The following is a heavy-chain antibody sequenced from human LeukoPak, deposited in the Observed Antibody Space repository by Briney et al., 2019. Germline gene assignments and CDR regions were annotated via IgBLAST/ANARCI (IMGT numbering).Heavy chain of an antibody. Sequence: PSETLSLTCAVYGGSFSGYYWSWIRQPPGKGLEWIGEINHSGSTNYNPSLKSRVTISVDTSKNQFSLKLSSVTAADTAVYYCARPMMGAFDIWGQGTMVTVSS. V-gene: IGHV4-34*01. J-gene: IGHJ3*02. CDR1: GGSFSGYY. CDR3: ARPMMGAFDI. D-gene: IGHD3-22*01. CDR2: INHSGST.